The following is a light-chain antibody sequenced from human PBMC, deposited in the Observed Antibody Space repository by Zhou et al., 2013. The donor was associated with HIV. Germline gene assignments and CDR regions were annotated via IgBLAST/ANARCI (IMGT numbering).Light chain of an antibody. Sequence: QSALTQPASMSGSPGQSISISCIGTDSDVGRYDYVSWYQQHPGKSPQNYMISDVNNRPSGISNRFSGSKSGNTASLTISGLQAEDEADYYCSSYASSSTLVLFGGGTTLTVL. CDR3: SSYASSSTLVL. CDR1: DSDVGRYDY. CDR2: DVN. V-gene: IGLV2-14*03. J-gene: IGLJ2*01.